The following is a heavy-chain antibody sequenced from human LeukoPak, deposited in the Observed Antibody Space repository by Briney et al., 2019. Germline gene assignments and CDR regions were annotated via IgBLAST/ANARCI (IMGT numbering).Heavy chain of an antibody. V-gene: IGHV3-74*01. D-gene: IGHD6-19*01. CDR3: VRGIEVAGTFSWFDP. J-gene: IGHJ5*02. CDR1: GFTLNVYW. Sequence: SGGSLRLSCAASGFTLNVYWMHWVRQAPGKGLVWLSRINKDGSSTTYADSVKGRFTISRDNAKNTLSLQMNSLRAEDTAIYYCVRGIEVAGTFSWFDPWGQGTLVTVSS. CDR2: INKDGSST.